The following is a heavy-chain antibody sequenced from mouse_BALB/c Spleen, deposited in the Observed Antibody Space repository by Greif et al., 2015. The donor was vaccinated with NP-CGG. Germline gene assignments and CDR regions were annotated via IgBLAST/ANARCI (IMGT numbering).Heavy chain of an antibody. CDR2: IDPETGGT. Sequence: VQLQQSGAELVRPGASVTLSCKASGYTFTDYEMHWVKQTPVHGLEWIGAIDPETGGTAYNQKFKGKATLTADKSSSTAYMELRSLTSKDSAVYYCTRYYPWGQGTSVTVSS. CDR3: TRYYP. D-gene: IGHD1-1*01. J-gene: IGHJ4*01. CDR1: GYTFTDYE. V-gene: IGHV1-15*01.